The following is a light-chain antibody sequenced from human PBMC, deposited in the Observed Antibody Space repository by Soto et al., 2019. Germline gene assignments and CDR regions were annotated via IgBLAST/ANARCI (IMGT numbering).Light chain of an antibody. CDR1: SSDVGGYNY. CDR2: VVS. Sequence: QSALTQPASVSGSPGQSIAISCTGTSSDVGGYNYVSWHQQHPGKAPKVLISVVSTQPSGVSNRFSGSKSGNTASLTISGLQAEDDADYYCSSYRSGGTFFFGSGTKAPS. V-gene: IGLV2-14*01. CDR3: SSYRSGGTFF. J-gene: IGLJ1*01.